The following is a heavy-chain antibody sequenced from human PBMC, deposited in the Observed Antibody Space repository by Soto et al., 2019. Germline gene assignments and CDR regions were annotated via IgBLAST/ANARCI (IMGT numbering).Heavy chain of an antibody. J-gene: IGHJ5*02. V-gene: IGHV3-21*06. D-gene: IGHD3-10*01. Sequence: EVQLVESGGGLVRPGESLRLSCVASGFKFSSYTMNWVRQAPGKGLEWVSFVSGSGNFTFYADSVKGRFTISRDNAKDLVSLKMNSLRPEDTALYFCARRRLAGNWFDPWGPGTLVIVSS. CDR1: GFKFSSYT. CDR3: ARRRLAGNWFDP. CDR2: VSGSGNFT.